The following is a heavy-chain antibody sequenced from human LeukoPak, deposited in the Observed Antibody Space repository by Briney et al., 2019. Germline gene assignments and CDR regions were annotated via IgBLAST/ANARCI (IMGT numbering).Heavy chain of an antibody. D-gene: IGHD3-10*01. V-gene: IGHV3-23*01. J-gene: IGHJ4*02. CDR3: AKGVSRLLWFGEFEFDY. CDR2: ISGSGGST. Sequence: GGSLRLSCAASGFTFSIHGMNWVRQAPGKGLEWVSAISGSGGSTYYADSVKGRFTISRDNSKNTLYLQMNSLRAEDTAVYYCAKGVSRLLWFGEFEFDYWGQGTLVTVSS. CDR1: GFTFSIHG.